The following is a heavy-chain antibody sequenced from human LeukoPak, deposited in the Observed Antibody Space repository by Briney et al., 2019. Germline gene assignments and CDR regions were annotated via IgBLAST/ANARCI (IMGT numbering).Heavy chain of an antibody. CDR3: AELGITMIGGV. Sequence: GGSLRLSCAASGFTFDDYGMSWVRQAPGKGLEWVSGINWNGGSTGYADSLKGRFTISRDNAKNSLYLQMNSLRAEDTAVYYCAELGITMIGGVWGKGTTVTISS. CDR1: GFTFDDYG. J-gene: IGHJ6*04. CDR2: INWNGGST. V-gene: IGHV3-20*04. D-gene: IGHD3-10*02.